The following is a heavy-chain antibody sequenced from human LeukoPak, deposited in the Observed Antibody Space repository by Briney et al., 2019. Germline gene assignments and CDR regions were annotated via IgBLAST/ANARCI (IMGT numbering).Heavy chain of an antibody. Sequence: ASVKVSCKASGYTFTGYYMHWVRQAPGQGLEWMGWINPNSGGTNYAQKFQGRVTMTRDTSISTAYMELSRLRSDDTAVYYCATRRPIAAAGTGFDYWGQGTLVTVSS. CDR1: GYTFTGYY. CDR3: ATRRPIAAAGTGFDY. CDR2: INPNSGGT. D-gene: IGHD6-13*01. V-gene: IGHV1-2*02. J-gene: IGHJ4*02.